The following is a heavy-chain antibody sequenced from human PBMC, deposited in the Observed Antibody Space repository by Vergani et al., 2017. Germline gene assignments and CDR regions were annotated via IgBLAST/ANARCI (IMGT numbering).Heavy chain of an antibody. Sequence: QVQVVQSGAEVKKSGASVKVSCKTSGYTFSNYYMHWVRQAPGQGLEWMGIINPSGGHTNYAQKFQGRVTRTRDTSTSTVYMELSSLRSEDTAIYYCARVDYGILTGYRYWGQGTLVTVSA. D-gene: IGHD3-9*01. CDR3: ARVDYGILTGYRY. CDR2: INPSGGHT. J-gene: IGHJ4*02. V-gene: IGHV1-46*03. CDR1: GYTFSNYY.